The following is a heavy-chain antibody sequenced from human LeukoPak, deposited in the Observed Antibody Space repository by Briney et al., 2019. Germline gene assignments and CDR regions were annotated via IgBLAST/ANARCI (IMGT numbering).Heavy chain of an antibody. V-gene: IGHV4-34*01. Sequence: SETLSLTCAVYGGSFSGYYWSWIRQPPGKGLEWTGEINHSGSTNYNPSLKSRVTISVDTSKNQFSLKLSSVTAADTAVYYCARKFGYSFSSNWFDPWGQGTLVTVSS. J-gene: IGHJ5*02. CDR1: GGSFSGYY. D-gene: IGHD5-18*01. CDR2: INHSGST. CDR3: ARKFGYSFSSNWFDP.